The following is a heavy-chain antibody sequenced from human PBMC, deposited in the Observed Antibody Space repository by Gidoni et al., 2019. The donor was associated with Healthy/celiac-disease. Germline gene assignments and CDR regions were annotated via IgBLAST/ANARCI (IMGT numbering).Heavy chain of an antibody. Sequence: QITLKESGPTLVKPTQTLTLTCTFSGFSLSTSGVGVGWIRQPPGKALEWLALIYWNDDKRYSPSLKSRLTITKDTSKNQVVLTMTNMDPVDTATYYCAHSLNYYGSGSAIRLFDYWGQGTLVTVSS. CDR1: GFSLSTSGVG. CDR3: AHSLNYYGSGSAIRLFDY. CDR2: IYWNDDK. D-gene: IGHD3-10*01. V-gene: IGHV2-5*01. J-gene: IGHJ4*02.